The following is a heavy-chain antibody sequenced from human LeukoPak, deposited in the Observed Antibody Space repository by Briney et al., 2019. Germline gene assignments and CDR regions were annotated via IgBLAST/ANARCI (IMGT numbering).Heavy chain of an antibody. Sequence: SQTLSLTCAISGDSVSNNIAAWNWIRQSPSRGLEWLGRTYYRSKWYSDYAVSVQSRITINPDTSKNNFSLQLNSVTPEDTAVYYCVRGWAFDIWGQGTMVTVSS. D-gene: IGHD5-24*01. CDR3: VRGWAFDI. V-gene: IGHV6-1*01. CDR1: GDSVSNNIAA. CDR2: TYYRSKWYS. J-gene: IGHJ3*02.